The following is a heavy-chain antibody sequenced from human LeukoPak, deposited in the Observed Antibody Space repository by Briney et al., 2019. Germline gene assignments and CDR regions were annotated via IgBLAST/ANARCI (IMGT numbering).Heavy chain of an antibody. Sequence: GASLRLSCAASGFMFSNYDMHWVRQAPGKGLEYVSHISTNGISIYYAISVKGRFTISRDNAENSLYLQMNSLRAEDTAVYYCARDRGGRTGLDDWGQGTLVSVST. CDR3: ARDRGGRTGLDD. V-gene: IGHV3-64*01. D-gene: IGHD2-15*01. CDR1: GFMFSNYD. CDR2: ISTNGISI. J-gene: IGHJ4*02.